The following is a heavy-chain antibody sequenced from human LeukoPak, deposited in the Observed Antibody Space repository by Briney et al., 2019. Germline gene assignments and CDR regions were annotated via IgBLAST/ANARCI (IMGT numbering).Heavy chain of an antibody. CDR1: GGSISSSSYY. Sequence: PSETLSLTCTVSGGSISSSSYYWGWIRQPPGKGLEWIGSIYYSGSTYYNPSLESRVTISVDTSKNQFSLKLSSVTAADTAVYYCARDRWQQLAGYSFDYWGQGTLVTVSS. CDR3: ARDRWQQLAGYSFDY. CDR2: IYYSGST. D-gene: IGHD6-13*01. J-gene: IGHJ4*02. V-gene: IGHV4-39*02.